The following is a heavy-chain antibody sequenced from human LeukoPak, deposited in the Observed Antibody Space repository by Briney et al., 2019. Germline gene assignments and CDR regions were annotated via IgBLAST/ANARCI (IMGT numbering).Heavy chain of an antibody. J-gene: IGHJ4*02. Sequence: GASVKVSCKASGYTFTSYYMHWVRQAPGQGLEWMGIINPSGGSTSYAQKFQGRVTMTRDTSTSSVYMELSSLRSEDTAVCYCARALVRLAAAGTRYFDYWGQGTLVTVYS. CDR2: INPSGGST. V-gene: IGHV1-46*01. D-gene: IGHD6-13*01. CDR3: ARALVRLAAAGTRYFDY. CDR1: GYTFTSYY.